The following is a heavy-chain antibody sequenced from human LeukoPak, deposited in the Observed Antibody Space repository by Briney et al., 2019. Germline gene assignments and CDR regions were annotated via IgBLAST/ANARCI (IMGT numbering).Heavy chain of an antibody. CDR3: AGRGCTNGLCHFDY. CDR2: ISSSSSYI. J-gene: IGHJ4*02. CDR1: GFTFSSYS. V-gene: IGHV3-21*01. D-gene: IGHD2-8*01. Sequence: PGGSLRLSCAASGFTFSSYSMNWVRQAPGKGLEWVSSISSSSSYIYYADSVKGRFTISRDNAKNSLYLQMNSLRADDTAVYYCAGRGCTNGLCHFDYWGQGTLVTVSS.